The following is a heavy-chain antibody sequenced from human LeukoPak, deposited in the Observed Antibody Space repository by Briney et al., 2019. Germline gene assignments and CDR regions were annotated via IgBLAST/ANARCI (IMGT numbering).Heavy chain of an antibody. D-gene: IGHD2-2*01. CDR1: GGSFSSSSYY. CDR2: FYYDGST. CDR3: VRRAHVDMPV. V-gene: IGHV4-39*01. Sequence: SETLSLTCTVSGGSFSSSSYYWAWIRRPPGKGLEWIGSFYYDGSTYYNPSLKSRVTVSVDTFKNQFSLRLTSVSAADTAFYYCVRRAHVDMPVWGQGTLVTVSS. J-gene: IGHJ3*01.